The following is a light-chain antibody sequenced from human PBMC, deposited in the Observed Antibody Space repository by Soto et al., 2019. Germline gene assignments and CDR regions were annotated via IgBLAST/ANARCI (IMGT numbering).Light chain of an antibody. CDR1: QGLTSC. J-gene: IGKJ3*01. CDR2: AAS. CDR3: QQANSFPPLFT. V-gene: IGKV1-12*01. Sequence: DIQMTQSPSSVSASVGDRVTITCRAIQGLTSCLPWYQQKPGKAPKTRIYAASSLQSGVPPRFSGSGSGTDFTLTISSLQPEDFATYYCQQANSFPPLFTFGPGTKVDIK.